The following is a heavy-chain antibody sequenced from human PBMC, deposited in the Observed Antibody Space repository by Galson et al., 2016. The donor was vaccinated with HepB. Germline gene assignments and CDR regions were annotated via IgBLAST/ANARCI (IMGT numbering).Heavy chain of an antibody. CDR2: IWPDGSNK. D-gene: IGHD6-19*01. Sequence: SLRLSCAASAFTFSNYGMHWVRQAPGKGLEWVAGIWPDGSNKYYGDSGKGRFTISRDNSKNTLYLQMNRLRAEATAVYYCAKSKGGVWSYYFYYWGQGTLVTVSS. V-gene: IGHV3-33*06. CDR1: AFTFSNYG. CDR3: AKSKGGVWSYYFYY. J-gene: IGHJ4*02.